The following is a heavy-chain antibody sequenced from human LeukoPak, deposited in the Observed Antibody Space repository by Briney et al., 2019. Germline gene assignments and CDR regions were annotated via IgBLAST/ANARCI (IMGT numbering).Heavy chain of an antibody. Sequence: SQTLSLTCAISGDSVSSNSATWNWIRQSPSRGLEWLGRAYYRSKWYNDYAVSVESRVTINPDTSKNQFSLKLSSVTAADTAVYYCARVNAGYGSGSYSPRTDAFDIWGQGTMVTVSS. CDR3: ARVNAGYGSGSYSPRTDAFDI. V-gene: IGHV6-1*01. CDR1: GDSVSSNSAT. D-gene: IGHD3-10*01. CDR2: AYYRSKWYN. J-gene: IGHJ3*02.